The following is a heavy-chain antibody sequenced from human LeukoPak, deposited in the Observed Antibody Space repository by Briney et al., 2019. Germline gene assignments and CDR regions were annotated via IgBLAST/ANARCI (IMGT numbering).Heavy chain of an antibody. CDR2: ISTGSSYI. Sequence: GGSLRLSCAASGFTFSSYTMNWVRQAPGKGLEWVSSISTGSSYIYYANSVKGRFTISRDNAKNSLYLQMNSLRAEDTALYHCARAVYYDFWSGSPDDAFDIWGQGTMVTVSS. CDR3: ARAVYYDFWSGSPDDAFDI. V-gene: IGHV3-21*04. J-gene: IGHJ3*02. D-gene: IGHD3-3*01. CDR1: GFTFSSYT.